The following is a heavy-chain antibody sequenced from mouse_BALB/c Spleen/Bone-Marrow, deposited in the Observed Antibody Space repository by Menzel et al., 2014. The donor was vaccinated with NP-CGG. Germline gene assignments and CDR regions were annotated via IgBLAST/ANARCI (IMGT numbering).Heavy chain of an antibody. CDR3: ARRLLYGNYEGATDY. D-gene: IGHD2-1*01. CDR1: GFIFSDYY. V-gene: IGHV5-12*02. Sequence: EVKLMESGGGLAQPGGSLKLSCATSGFIFSDYYLYWVRQTPEKRLEWVAYISNGGGSTYYPDTVKGRFTISRDNAKNTLYLQMSRLKSEDTAMYYCARRLLYGNYEGATDYWGQGTSVTVSS. J-gene: IGHJ4*01. CDR2: ISNGGGST.